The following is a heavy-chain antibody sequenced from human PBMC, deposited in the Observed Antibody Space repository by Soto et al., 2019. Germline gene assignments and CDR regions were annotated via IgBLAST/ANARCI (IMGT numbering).Heavy chain of an antibody. CDR2: IYPGDSDT. CDR3: ARLILGATDAFDI. J-gene: IGHJ3*02. V-gene: IGHV5-51*01. Sequence: ESLKISCKGSGYSFTNYWIGWVRQMPGKGLEWMGIIYPGDSDTRYSPSVQGQVTISADKSINTAYLQWSSLKASDTAIYHCARLILGATDAFDIWGQGTMVTVSS. D-gene: IGHD1-26*01. CDR1: GYSFTNYW.